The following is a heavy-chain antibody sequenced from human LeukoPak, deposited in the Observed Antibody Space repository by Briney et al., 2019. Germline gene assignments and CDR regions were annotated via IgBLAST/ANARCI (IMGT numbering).Heavy chain of an antibody. CDR1: GFTFSSYG. J-gene: IGHJ5*02. CDR2: IKQDGSEK. Sequence: GGSLRLSCAASGFTFSSYGMHWVRQAPGKGLEWVANIKQDGSEKYYVDSVKGRFTISRDNAKNSLYLQMNSLRAEDTAVYYCARVLLRYFDWLPNWFDPWGQGTLVTVSS. V-gene: IGHV3-7*01. D-gene: IGHD3-9*01. CDR3: ARVLLRYFDWLPNWFDP.